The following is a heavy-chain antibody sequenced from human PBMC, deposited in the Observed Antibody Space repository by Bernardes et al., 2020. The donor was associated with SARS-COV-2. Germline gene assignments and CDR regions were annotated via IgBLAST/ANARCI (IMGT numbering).Heavy chain of an antibody. CDR1: GYMFTQYA. J-gene: IGHJ6*02. D-gene: IGHD3-3*01. Sequence: ASVKVSCKTSGYMFTQYAVHWLRQAPGQRLEWVAWINSDNGNTEYSENFQGRVTITRDTVASTAYMELTSLRSEDTAVYFCARGPNHAFWSGYSPGPGGGYYALDVWGQGTPVTVSS. CDR2: INSDNGNT. V-gene: IGHV1-3*04. CDR3: ARGPNHAFWSGYSPGPGGGYYALDV.